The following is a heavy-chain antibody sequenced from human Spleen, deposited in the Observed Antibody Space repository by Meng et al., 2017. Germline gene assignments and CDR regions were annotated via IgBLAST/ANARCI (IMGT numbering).Heavy chain of an antibody. V-gene: IGHV3-30*04. J-gene: IGHJ4*02. CDR2: ISYDGSNK. CDR3: ARDSYAYYDFWSGYYTGGYFDY. CDR1: GFTFSSYA. D-gene: IGHD3-3*01. Sequence: GESLKISCAASGFTFSSYAMHWVRQAPGKGLEWVAVISYDGSNKYYADSVKGRFTISRDNSKNTLYLQMNSLRAEDTAVYYCARDSYAYYDFWSGYYTGGYFDYWGQGTLVTVSS.